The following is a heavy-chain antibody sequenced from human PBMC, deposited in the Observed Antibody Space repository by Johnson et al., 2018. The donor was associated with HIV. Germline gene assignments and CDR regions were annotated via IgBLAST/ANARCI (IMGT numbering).Heavy chain of an antibody. Sequence: VHLVESGGGLVQTGGSLRLSCAASGFTVSSNYMSWVRQAPGKGLEWVSVIYSGGRTYYADSVKGRFTISRDNSKNTLYLQMNSLRAEDTAVYYCARDKVGVSAFDIWGQGTMVTVSS. CDR3: ARDKVGVSAFDI. D-gene: IGHD3-16*01. CDR2: IYSGGRT. J-gene: IGHJ3*02. V-gene: IGHV3-53*01. CDR1: GFTVSSNY.